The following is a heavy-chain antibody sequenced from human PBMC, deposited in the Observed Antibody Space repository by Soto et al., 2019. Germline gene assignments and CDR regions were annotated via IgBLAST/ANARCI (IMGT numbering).Heavy chain of an antibody. Sequence: SHTLSLTCAISVDRVARNRAAWKWIRQSPSRGLEWLGRTYYRSKWYNDYAVSVKSRITINPDTSKNQFSLQLNSVTPEDTAVYYCASSNIAATGFYYYGMDVWGRGTTVTVSS. D-gene: IGHD6-13*01. V-gene: IGHV6-1*01. CDR3: ASSNIAATGFYYYGMDV. CDR1: VDRVARNRAA. J-gene: IGHJ6*02. CDR2: TYYRSKWYN.